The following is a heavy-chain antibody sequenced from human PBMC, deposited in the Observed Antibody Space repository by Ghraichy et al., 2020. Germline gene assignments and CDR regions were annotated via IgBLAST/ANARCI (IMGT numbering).Heavy chain of an antibody. CDR1: GFILRSYS. CDR2: INYGEGKT. Sequence: GGSLRLSCAASGFILRSYSIHWVRQAPGKGLEYVSAINYGEGKTYYVDSVKGRFTISRDNFKNTLYLQMGSLRAEDMAVYYCARVVGDGNFDYWGQGTLVTVSS. D-gene: IGHD3-10*01. CDR3: ARVVGDGNFDY. J-gene: IGHJ4*02. V-gene: IGHV3-64*02.